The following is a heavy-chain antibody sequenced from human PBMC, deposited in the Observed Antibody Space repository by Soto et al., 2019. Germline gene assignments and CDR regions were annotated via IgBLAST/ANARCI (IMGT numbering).Heavy chain of an antibody. J-gene: IGHJ4*02. Sequence: ASVKVSCKPSGYTFSNYGISWVRQAPGQGLEWMGWISAYNGNTNYAQKFQGRVTMTTDTSTSTAYMELRSLRSDDTAVYYCARDLVTFGGVLVMHYWGQGTLVTVSS. CDR2: ISAYNGNT. CDR3: ARDLVTFGGVLVMHY. D-gene: IGHD3-16*02. V-gene: IGHV1-18*01. CDR1: GYTFSNYG.